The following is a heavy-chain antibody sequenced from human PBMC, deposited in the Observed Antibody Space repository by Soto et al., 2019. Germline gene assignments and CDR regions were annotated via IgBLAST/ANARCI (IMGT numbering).Heavy chain of an antibody. Sequence: DVQLVESGGGLVKPGGSLRLSCAASGFNFITFSMNWVRQAPGKGLEWVSSISASSSSIYYAESVKGRFTVSRDNAKNSLYLQMTSLPAEDTALYYCVRDAYNRDAFDIWGQGTTVTVSS. D-gene: IGHD1-20*01. CDR3: VRDAYNRDAFDI. V-gene: IGHV3-21*01. J-gene: IGHJ3*02. CDR1: GFNFITFS. CDR2: ISASSSSI.